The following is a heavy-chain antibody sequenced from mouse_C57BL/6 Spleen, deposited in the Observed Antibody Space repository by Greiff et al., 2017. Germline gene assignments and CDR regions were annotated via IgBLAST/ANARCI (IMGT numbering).Heavy chain of an antibody. D-gene: IGHD2-4*01. V-gene: IGHV1-15*01. CDR1: GYTFTDYE. CDR2: IDPETGGT. Sequence: QVQLQQSGAELVRPGASVTLSCKASGYTFTDYEMHWVKQTPVHGLEWIGAIDPETGGTAYNQKFKGKAILTADKSSSTAYMELRSLTSEDSAVYYCTRELRRDYAMDYWGQGTSVTVSS. J-gene: IGHJ4*01. CDR3: TRELRRDYAMDY.